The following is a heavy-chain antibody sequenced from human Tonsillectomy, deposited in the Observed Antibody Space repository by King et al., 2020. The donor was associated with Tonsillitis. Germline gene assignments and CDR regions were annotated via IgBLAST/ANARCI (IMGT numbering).Heavy chain of an antibody. CDR3: ARGGRKYYDSSGYEGRYFDY. Sequence: VQLQESGPGLVKPSQTLSLTCTVSGGSISSGDYYWSWIRQPPGKGLEWIGYIYYSGSTYYNPSLKSRVTISVDTSKNQFSLKLSSVTAADTDVYYCARGGRKYYDSSGYEGRYFDYGGQGNLVTVSS. D-gene: IGHD3-22*01. V-gene: IGHV4-30-4*01. CDR1: GGSISSGDYY. J-gene: IGHJ4*02. CDR2: IYYSGST.